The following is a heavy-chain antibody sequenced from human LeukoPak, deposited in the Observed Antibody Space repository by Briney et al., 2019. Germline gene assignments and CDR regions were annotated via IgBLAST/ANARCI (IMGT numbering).Heavy chain of an antibody. D-gene: IGHD3-10*01. CDR3: ARDLPGASASVFAFDI. CDR2: IYRSGST. J-gene: IGHJ3*02. Sequence: KPSETLSLTCTVSGGSISSGYFWGWIRQPPGKGLEWIGFIYRSGSTYYNPSLKSRVTISLDTSKNQFSLKLSSVTAADTALYYCARDLPGASASVFAFDIWGQGTLVTVSS. V-gene: IGHV4-38-2*02. CDR1: GGSISSGYF.